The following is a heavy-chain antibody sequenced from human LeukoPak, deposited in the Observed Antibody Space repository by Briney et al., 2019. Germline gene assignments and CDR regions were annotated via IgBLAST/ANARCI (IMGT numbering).Heavy chain of an antibody. D-gene: IGHD5-12*01. CDR2: IYHSGST. CDR1: GGSISSGGYS. V-gene: IGHV4-30-2*01. J-gene: IGHJ4*02. Sequence: SETLSLTCAVSGGSISSGGYSWRWIRQPPGKGLEWIGYIYHSGSTYYNPSLKSRVTISVDRSKNQFSLKLSSVTAADTAVYYCATRNIVATQFDYWGQGTLVTVSS. CDR3: ATRNIVATQFDY.